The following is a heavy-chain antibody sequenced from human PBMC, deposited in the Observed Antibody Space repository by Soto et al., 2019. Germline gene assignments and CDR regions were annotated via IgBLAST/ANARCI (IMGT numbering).Heavy chain of an antibody. CDR2: ISYDGSNK. CDR1: GFTFSSYA. Sequence: PGGSLRLSCAASGFTFSSYAMHWVRQAPGKGLEWVAVISYDGSNKYYADSVKGRFTISRDNSKNTLYLQMNSLRAEDTAVYYCARASSITGTTVGNWFDPWGQGTLVPVSS. D-gene: IGHD1-7*01. CDR3: ARASSITGTTVGNWFDP. J-gene: IGHJ5*02. V-gene: IGHV3-30-3*01.